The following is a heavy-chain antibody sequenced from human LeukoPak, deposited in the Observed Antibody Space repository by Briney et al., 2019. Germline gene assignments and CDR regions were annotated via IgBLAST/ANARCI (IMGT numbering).Heavy chain of an antibody. CDR2: IYFSGSS. CDR3: ARGVQDYFGSGSGSGADTSFDY. Sequence: SETLSLTCTVSGGSISCRSCYWAWIRQAPGKGLEWIENIYFSGSSYYNASLKSRVTVSMDTSKSQFSLKLRSVTAADTAVYYCARGVQDYFGSGSGSGADTSFDYWGQGTLVTVSS. J-gene: IGHJ4*02. CDR1: GGSISCRSCY. V-gene: IGHV4-39*07. D-gene: IGHD3-10*01.